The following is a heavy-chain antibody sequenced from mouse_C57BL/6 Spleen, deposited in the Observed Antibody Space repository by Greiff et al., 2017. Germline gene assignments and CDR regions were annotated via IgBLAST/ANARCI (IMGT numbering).Heavy chain of an antibody. CDR2: INPNSGST. Sequence: QVQLKQPGAELVKPGASVKLSCKASGYTFTSYWMHWVKQRPGQGLEWIGMINPNSGSTNYNEKFKSKATLTVDKSSSSAYMQLSSLTSEDSAVYYCAREGAMDYWGQGTSVTVSS. CDR3: AREGAMDY. V-gene: IGHV1-64*01. CDR1: GYTFTSYW. J-gene: IGHJ4*01.